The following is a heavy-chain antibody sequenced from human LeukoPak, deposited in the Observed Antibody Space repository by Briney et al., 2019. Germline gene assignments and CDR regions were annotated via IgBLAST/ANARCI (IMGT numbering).Heavy chain of an antibody. CDR3: VRGSYGAYDY. Sequence: GGSLRLSCAASGFNFNTYTMNWVRQAPGKGLEWVSSISSDSSYIYYADAVHGRFTVSRDNAKYLLYLQMNSLRAEDTAVYYCVRGSYGAYDYWGQGSLVTVSS. CDR1: GFNFNTYT. CDR2: ISSDSSYI. D-gene: IGHD4-17*01. J-gene: IGHJ4*02. V-gene: IGHV3-21*01.